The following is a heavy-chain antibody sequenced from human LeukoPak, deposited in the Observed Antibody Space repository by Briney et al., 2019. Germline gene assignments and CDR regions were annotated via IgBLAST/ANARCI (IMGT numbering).Heavy chain of an antibody. J-gene: IGHJ4*02. CDR3: AVQWLIRRQGRIYYFDY. CDR1: GFTFSSYA. Sequence: PGGSLRLSCAASGFTFSSYAMSWVRQAPGKGLEWVSAISGSGGSTYYADSVKGQFTISRDNSKNTLYLQMNSLRAEDTAVYFCAVQWLIRRQGRIYYFDYWGQGTLVTVSS. V-gene: IGHV3-23*01. CDR2: ISGSGGST. D-gene: IGHD6-19*01.